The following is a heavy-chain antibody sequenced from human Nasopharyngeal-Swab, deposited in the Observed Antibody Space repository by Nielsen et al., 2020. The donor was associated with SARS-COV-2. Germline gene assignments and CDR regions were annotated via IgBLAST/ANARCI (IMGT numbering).Heavy chain of an antibody. CDR2: INPSGGST. CDR1: SYTFTSYG. V-gene: IGHV1-46*01. Sequence: ASVKVSCKASSYTFTSYGISWVRQAPGQGLEWMGIINPSGGSTSYAQKFQGRVTMTRDTSTSTVYMELSSLRSEDTAVYYCARDRVNTVTTVEPPFWKGYYYYGMDVWGQGTTVTVSS. CDR3: ARDRVNTVTTVEPPFWKGYYYYGMDV. D-gene: IGHD4-17*01. J-gene: IGHJ6*02.